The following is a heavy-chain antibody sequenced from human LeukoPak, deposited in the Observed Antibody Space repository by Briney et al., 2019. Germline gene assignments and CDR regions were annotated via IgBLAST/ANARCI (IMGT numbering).Heavy chain of an antibody. CDR3: AREFYYYYMDV. Sequence: SETLSLTCTVSGGSISSGSYYWSWIRQPAGKGLEWIGRIYTSGSTIYNPSLKSRVTISVDTSKNQFSLKLSSVTAADTAVYYCAREFYYYYMDVWGKGTTVTISS. CDR2: IYTSGST. CDR1: GGSISSGSYY. V-gene: IGHV4-61*02. J-gene: IGHJ6*03.